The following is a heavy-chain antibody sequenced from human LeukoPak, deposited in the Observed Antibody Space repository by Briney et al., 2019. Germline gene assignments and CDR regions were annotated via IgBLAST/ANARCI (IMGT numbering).Heavy chain of an antibody. CDR3: AREPIIAAAYYFDY. CDR1: GFTFSSYG. D-gene: IGHD6-13*01. Sequence: GGSLRLSCAASGFTFSSYGMHWVRQAPGKGLEWVAVISYDGSNKYYADSVKGRFTISRDNSKNTLYLQMNSLRAEDTAVYYCAREPIIAAAYYFDYWGQGTLVTVSS. J-gene: IGHJ4*02. CDR2: ISYDGSNK. V-gene: IGHV3-30*03.